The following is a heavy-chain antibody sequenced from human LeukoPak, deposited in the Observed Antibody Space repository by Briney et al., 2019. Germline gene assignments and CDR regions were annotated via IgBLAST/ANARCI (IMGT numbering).Heavy chain of an antibody. V-gene: IGHV1-18*01. CDR1: GYTFTSYG. CDR2: ISAYNGNT. Sequence: ASVKVSCKASGYTFTSYGISWVRQAPGQGLEWMGWISAYNGNTNYAQKLQGRVTMTTDTSTSTAYKELRSLRSDDTAVYYCLRGDYSNPYWYFDLWGRGTLVTVSS. J-gene: IGHJ2*01. CDR3: LRGDYSNPYWYFDL. D-gene: IGHD4-11*01.